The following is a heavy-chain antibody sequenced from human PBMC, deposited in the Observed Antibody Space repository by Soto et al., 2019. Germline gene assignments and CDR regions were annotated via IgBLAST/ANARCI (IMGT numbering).Heavy chain of an antibody. CDR1: GVSIRASSYY. V-gene: IGHV4-39*01. CDR3: ARHGSY. J-gene: IGHJ4*02. CDR2: IYYNGET. Sequence: SETLSLTCTVSGVSIRASSYYWGWIRQPPGKGLEWIGTIYYNGETFYHPSLKSRITMSIHTSKNQFSLNMTSVTAADTAVYYFARHGSYWGQGTLVTVSS.